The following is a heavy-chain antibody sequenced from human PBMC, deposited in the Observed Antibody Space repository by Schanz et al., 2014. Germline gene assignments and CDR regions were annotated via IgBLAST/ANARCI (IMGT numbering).Heavy chain of an antibody. CDR1: GFRFDDYA. J-gene: IGHJ6*03. CDR2: MSWNAGSL. D-gene: IGHD2-15*01. V-gene: IGHV3-9*01. Sequence: EVQLVESGGGLVQPGRSLRLSCVASGFRFDDYAMHWVRQAPGKGLEWVSGMSWNAGSLGYGDSVKGRFTISRDNSMNTLHLQMDGLRVEDTAVYYCARDAVALVPEYFMDVWGKWTPVTVSS. CDR3: ARDAVALVPEYFMDV.